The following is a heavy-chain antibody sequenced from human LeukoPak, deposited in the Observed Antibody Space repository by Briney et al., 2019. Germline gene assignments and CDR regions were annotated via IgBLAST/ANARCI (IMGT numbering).Heavy chain of an antibody. CDR3: AKRRESKGGDFDY. Sequence: PGGSLRLSCAASGFTFSSYGMHWARHAPGKGLEWVAFIRYDGSNKYYADSVKGRFTISRDNSKNTLYLQMNSLRAEDTAVYYCAKRRESKGGDFDYWGQGTLVTVSS. CDR2: IRYDGSNK. J-gene: IGHJ4*02. V-gene: IGHV3-30*02. D-gene: IGHD3-10*01. CDR1: GFTFSSYG.